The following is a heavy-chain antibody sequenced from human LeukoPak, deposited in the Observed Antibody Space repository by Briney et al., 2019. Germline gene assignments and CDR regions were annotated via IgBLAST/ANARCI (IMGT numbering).Heavy chain of an antibody. Sequence: SETLSLTCTVSGGSISSYYWSWIRQPPGKGLEWTGYIYYSGSTNYNPSLKSRVTISVDTSKNQFSLKLSSVTAADTAVYYCARAPGYCSGGSCYPQAFDIWGQGTMVTVSS. J-gene: IGHJ3*02. CDR3: ARAPGYCSGGSCYPQAFDI. CDR2: IYYSGST. D-gene: IGHD2-15*01. V-gene: IGHV4-59*01. CDR1: GGSISSYY.